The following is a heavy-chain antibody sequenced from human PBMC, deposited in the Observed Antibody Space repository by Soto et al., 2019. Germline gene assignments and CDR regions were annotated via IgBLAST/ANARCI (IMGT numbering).Heavy chain of an antibody. CDR2: VNPILSMS. CDR3: ATSYGSGYRAFDY. J-gene: IGHJ4*02. D-gene: IGHD3-10*01. Sequence: QVQLVQSGAEVKKPGSSVKVSCKASGDTFSFYTINWVRQAPGLGLEWMGRVNPILSMSNYAQKFQGRVTMYADKSTSTAYMGLRSLRSEDTAFYYCATSYGSGYRAFDYWGQGALVTVSS. V-gene: IGHV1-69*02. CDR1: GDTFSFYT.